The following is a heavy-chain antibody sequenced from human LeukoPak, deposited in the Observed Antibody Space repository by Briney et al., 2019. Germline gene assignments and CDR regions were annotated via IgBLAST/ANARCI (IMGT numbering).Heavy chain of an antibody. D-gene: IGHD3-3*01. CDR1: GGSFSGYY. Sequence: SETLSLTCAVYGGSFSGYYWSWIRQPPGKGLEWIGEINHSGSTNYNPSLKSRVTISVDTSKNQFSLKLSSVTAADTAVYYCARGHAGRRITIFGVVRVYFDYWGQGTLVTVSS. J-gene: IGHJ4*02. V-gene: IGHV4-34*01. CDR2: INHSGST. CDR3: ARGHAGRRITIFGVVRVYFDY.